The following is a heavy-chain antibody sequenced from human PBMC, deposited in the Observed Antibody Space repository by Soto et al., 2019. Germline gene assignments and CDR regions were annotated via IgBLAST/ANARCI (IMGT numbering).Heavy chain of an antibody. V-gene: IGHV4-39*01. CDR3: ARLGNTAVGGRGYVDV. J-gene: IGHJ4*02. D-gene: IGHD3-10*01. CDR1: GDSIYSGSYF. CDR2: VDYSGSA. Sequence: QLQLQESGPGLVKPSETLSLTCTVSGDSIYSGSYFWGWLRQSPWTGPEWIGSVDYSGSAYSNPSLGGGVALFVDTSMNPLCLKLISVIAADTALYSCARLGNTAVGGRGYVDVWGQGHLVTVAS.